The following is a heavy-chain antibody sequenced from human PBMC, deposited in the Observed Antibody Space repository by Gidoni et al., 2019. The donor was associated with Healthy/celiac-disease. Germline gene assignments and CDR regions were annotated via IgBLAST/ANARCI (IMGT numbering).Heavy chain of an antibody. CDR3: ARGFSSSWYLY. D-gene: IGHD6-13*01. J-gene: IGHJ4*02. Sequence: QVQLQQWGAGLMKPSEPLSLTCAVYGGSFSGYYWSWIRQPPGKGLEWIGEIDHSGSTNYNPSLKSRVTISLDTSKNQFSLKLSSVTAADTAVYYCARGFSSSWYLYWGQGTLVTVSS. CDR1: GGSFSGYY. CDR2: IDHSGST. V-gene: IGHV4-34*01.